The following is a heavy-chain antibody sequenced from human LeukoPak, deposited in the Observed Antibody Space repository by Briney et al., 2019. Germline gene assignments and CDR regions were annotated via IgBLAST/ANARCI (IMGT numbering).Heavy chain of an antibody. CDR1: GFTFGSYS. Sequence: GGSLRLSCAASGFTFGSYSMNWVRQAPGKGLEWVSSISSSSSYIYYGDSVKGRFTISRDNAKNSLYLQMNSLRAEDTAVYYCAGDYYDSSGLGYWGQGTLVTVSP. CDR2: ISSSSSYI. V-gene: IGHV3-21*01. D-gene: IGHD3-22*01. CDR3: AGDYYDSSGLGY. J-gene: IGHJ4*02.